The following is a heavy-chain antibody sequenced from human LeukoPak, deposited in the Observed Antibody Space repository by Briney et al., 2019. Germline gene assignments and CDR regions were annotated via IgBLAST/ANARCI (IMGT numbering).Heavy chain of an antibody. J-gene: IGHJ4*02. CDR1: GFTFSSYS. CDR3: ARLESMATVDY. CDR2: ISSSSYI. D-gene: IGHD5-12*01. Sequence: PGGSLRLSCAASGFTFSSYSMNWVRQAPGKGLEWVSSISSSSYIYYADSVKGRFTISRDNAKNSLYLQMNSLRAEDTAVYYCARLESMATVDYWGQGTLVTVSS. V-gene: IGHV3-21*01.